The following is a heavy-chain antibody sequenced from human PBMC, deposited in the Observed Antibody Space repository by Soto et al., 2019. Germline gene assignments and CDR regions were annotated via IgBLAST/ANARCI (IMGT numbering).Heavy chain of an antibody. D-gene: IGHD5-12*01. CDR1: VGSFSGYY. Sequence: SETLSLTCAVYVGSFSGYYGSWFRQPPGKGLEWIGEINHSGSTNYNPSLKSRVTISVDTSKNQFSLKLSSVTAADTAVYYCARGGEMATIDDWFDPWGQGTLVTVSS. CDR3: ARGGEMATIDDWFDP. J-gene: IGHJ5*02. CDR2: INHSGST. V-gene: IGHV4-34*01.